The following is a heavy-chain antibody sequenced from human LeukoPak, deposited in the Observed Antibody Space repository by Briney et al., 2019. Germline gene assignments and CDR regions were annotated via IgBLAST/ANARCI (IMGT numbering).Heavy chain of an antibody. CDR2: ISGSGDST. Sequence: PGGSLRLSCAASGFTFSSYAMSWVRQAPGKGLEWVSAISGSGDSTYYADSVKGRFTISRDNSKNTLYLQMNSLRAEDTALYYCATSTAVHDYWGQGTLVTVSS. V-gene: IGHV3-23*01. J-gene: IGHJ4*02. CDR3: ATSTAVHDY. CDR1: GFTFSSYA. D-gene: IGHD2-21*02.